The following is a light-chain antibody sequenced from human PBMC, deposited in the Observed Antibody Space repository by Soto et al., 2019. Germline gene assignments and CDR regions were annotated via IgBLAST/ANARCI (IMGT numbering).Light chain of an antibody. CDR3: QSYDSSLTVV. CDR1: SSNIGAGYD. J-gene: IGLJ2*01. CDR2: GNT. Sequence: QSVLTQPPSVSGAPGQRVTISCTGSSSNIGAGYDVHWYQQFPGTTPKFLIYGNTNWPSGVPDRFSASKSGTSASLDITGLQAEDEAEYFCQSYDSSLTVVFGGGTKLTVL. V-gene: IGLV1-40*01.